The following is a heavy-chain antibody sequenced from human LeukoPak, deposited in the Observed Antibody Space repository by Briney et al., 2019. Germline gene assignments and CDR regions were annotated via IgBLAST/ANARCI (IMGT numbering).Heavy chain of an antibody. V-gene: IGHV4-59*01. Sequence: PSETLSLTCTVSGGSISSYYWSWIRQPPGKGLEWIGYIYYSGSTNYNPSLKSRVTISVDTSTNQFSLKLSSVTAADTAVYYCASTGTLTGGVIINWGQGTLVTVSS. CDR2: IYYSGST. CDR3: ASTGTLTGGVIIN. CDR1: GGSISSYY. J-gene: IGHJ4*02. D-gene: IGHD3-10*01.